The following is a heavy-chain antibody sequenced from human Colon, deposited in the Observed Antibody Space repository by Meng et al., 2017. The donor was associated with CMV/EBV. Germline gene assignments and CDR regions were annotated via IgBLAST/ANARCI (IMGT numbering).Heavy chain of an antibody. CDR1: VYIFTNFG. J-gene: IGHJ4*02. CDR2: ISPYNGDT. V-gene: IGHV1-18*01. CDR3: ARELARGGY. Sequence: QVRRGPCGARVKKPGASVNVSCKTFVYIFTNFGISWVRQAPGQGLEWMAYISPYNGDTNYAQRFQGRVALTTDTSTSTVYMELGSLTSDDTAMYHCARELARGGYWGQGTLVTVSS.